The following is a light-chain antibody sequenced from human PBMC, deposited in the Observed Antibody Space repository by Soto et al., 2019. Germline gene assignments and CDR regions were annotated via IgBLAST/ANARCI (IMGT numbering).Light chain of an antibody. Sequence: TVMTQSPATLSVSPGERATLSCKSSQSINTLLAWYQQKPGQAPRLLIYGASTRATGVPGRFSGSGSGTEFTLTIDSLQSEDFAVYFCQQNYDWPEYTFGQGTKVDIK. V-gene: IGKV3-15*01. J-gene: IGKJ2*01. CDR1: QSINTL. CDR2: GAS. CDR3: QQNYDWPEYT.